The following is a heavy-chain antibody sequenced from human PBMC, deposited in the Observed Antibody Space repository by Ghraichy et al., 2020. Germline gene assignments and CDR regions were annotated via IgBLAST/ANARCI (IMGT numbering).Heavy chain of an antibody. J-gene: IGHJ4*02. D-gene: IGHD1-26*01. CDR3: AKGYIGSYYVPLDY. Sequence: GGSPRLSCAASGFTFDDYAMHWVRQAPGKGLEWVSGISWNSGSIGYADSVKGRFTISRDNAKNALYLQMNSLRAEDTALYYCAKGYIGSYYVPLDYWGQGTLVTVSS. V-gene: IGHV3-9*01. CDR2: ISWNSGSI. CDR1: GFTFDDYA.